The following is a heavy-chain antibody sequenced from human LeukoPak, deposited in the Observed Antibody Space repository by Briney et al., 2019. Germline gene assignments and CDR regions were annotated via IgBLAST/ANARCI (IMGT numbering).Heavy chain of an antibody. CDR2: INHSGST. CDR3: ARRRRDGYNLYYYMDV. Sequence: PSETLSLTCAVYGGSFSGYYWSWIRQPPGKGLEWIGEINHSGSTNYNPSLKSRVTISVDTSKNQFSLKLSSVTAADTAVYYCARRRRDGYNLYYYMDVWGKGTTATVSS. CDR1: GGSFSGYY. J-gene: IGHJ6*03. V-gene: IGHV4-34*01. D-gene: IGHD5-24*01.